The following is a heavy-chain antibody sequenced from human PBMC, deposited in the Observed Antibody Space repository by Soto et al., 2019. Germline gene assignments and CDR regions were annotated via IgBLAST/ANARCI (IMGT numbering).Heavy chain of an antibody. J-gene: IGHJ4*02. CDR3: ARGGDIAVSGTPNWTFDY. D-gene: IGHD6-19*01. CDR1: GYTFTSYG. CDR2: ISAYNGNT. V-gene: IGHV1-18*01. Sequence: QVQLVQSGAEVKKPGASVKVSCKASGYTFTSYGISWVRQAPGQGLEWMGWISAYNGNTNYAQKLQGRVTMTTDTSTGTAYMELRSLRSDDTAVYYCARGGDIAVSGTPNWTFDYWGQGTLVTVSS.